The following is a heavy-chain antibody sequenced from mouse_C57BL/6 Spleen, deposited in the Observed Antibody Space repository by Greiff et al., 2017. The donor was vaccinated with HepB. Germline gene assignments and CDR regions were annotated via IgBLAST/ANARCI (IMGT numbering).Heavy chain of an antibody. CDR2: IYPRSGNT. J-gene: IGHJ2*01. CDR3: ARHDYDERDFDY. CDR1: GYTFTSYG. D-gene: IGHD2-4*01. Sequence: VQLQQSGAELARPGASVKLSCKASGYTFTSYGISWVKQRTGQGLEWIGEIYPRSGNTYYNEKFKGKATLTADKSSSTAYMELRSLTSEDSAVYFCARHDYDERDFDYWGQGTTLTVSS. V-gene: IGHV1-81*01.